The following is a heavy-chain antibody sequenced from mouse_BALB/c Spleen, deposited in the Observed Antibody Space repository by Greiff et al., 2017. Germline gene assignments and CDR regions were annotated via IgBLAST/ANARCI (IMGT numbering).Heavy chain of an antibody. CDR2: IWSGGST. CDR3: ARRGSSYFAWFAY. D-gene: IGHD1-1*01. V-gene: IGHV2-2*02. CDR1: GFSLTSYG. Sequence: VKLQESGPGLVQPSQSLSITCTVSGFSLTSYGVHWVRQSPGKGLEWLGVIWSGGSTDYNAAFISRLSISKDNSKSQVFFKMNSLQANDTAIYYCARRGSSYFAWFAYWGQGTLVTVSA. J-gene: IGHJ3*01.